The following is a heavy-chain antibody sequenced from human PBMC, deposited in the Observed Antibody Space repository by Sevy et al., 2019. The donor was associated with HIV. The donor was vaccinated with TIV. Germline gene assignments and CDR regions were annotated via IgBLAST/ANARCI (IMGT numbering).Heavy chain of an antibody. CDR1: GFTFSDHY. D-gene: IGHD6-19*01. V-gene: IGHV3-72*01. Sequence: GGSLRLSCAASGFTFSDHYMDWVRQAPGKGLEWVGRTRNKANSYTTEYAASVKDRFTISRDDSKNSLYLQMNSLKTEDTAVYYCAREYSSGRYRNWFDPWGQGTLVTVSS. CDR3: AREYSSGRYRNWFDP. J-gene: IGHJ5*02. CDR2: TRNKANSYTT.